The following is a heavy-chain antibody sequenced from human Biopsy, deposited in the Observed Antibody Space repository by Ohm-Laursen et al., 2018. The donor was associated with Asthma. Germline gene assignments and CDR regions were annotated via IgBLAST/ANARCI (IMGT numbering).Heavy chain of an antibody. CDR1: GYPFIGYH. Sequence: SVKVSCKASGYPFIGYHIHWMRQAPGQGLEWMGIINPSGGSTSYAQKFQGRVTMTRDTSTGTVYMELSSLRSEDTAVYYCARAGALIVGATMGYWGQGTLVTVSS. CDR2: INPSGGST. J-gene: IGHJ4*02. CDR3: ARAGALIVGATMGY. V-gene: IGHV1-46*01. D-gene: IGHD1-26*01.